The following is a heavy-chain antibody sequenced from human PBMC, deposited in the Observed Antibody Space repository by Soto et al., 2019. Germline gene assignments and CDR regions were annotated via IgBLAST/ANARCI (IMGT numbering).Heavy chain of an antibody. Sequence: EVQLVESGGGLVQPGGSLRLSCAASGFTVSSNDMSWVRQAPGKGLEWVSIIYSGGSTYYADSVKGSFTISRDSSKNTLYLQMNILRAEDTAVYYCARGWGTGWPFDYWGQGTLVTVSS. V-gene: IGHV3-66*01. J-gene: IGHJ4*02. CDR2: IYSGGST. D-gene: IGHD2-8*02. CDR3: ARGWGTGWPFDY. CDR1: GFTVSSND.